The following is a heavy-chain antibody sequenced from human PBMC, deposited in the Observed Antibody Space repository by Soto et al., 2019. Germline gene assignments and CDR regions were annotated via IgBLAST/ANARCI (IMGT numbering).Heavy chain of an antibody. CDR1: GYSFTSYW. V-gene: IGHV5-51*01. CDR3: ARTPGPDVAASLEYYYFPGMDI. J-gene: IGHJ6*02. D-gene: IGHD2-15*01. Sequence: GESLKISCEASGYSFTSYWIGWVRQMPGKGLEWMGIIHPGDSDTKYSPSFQGQVTIPVDKSITTAYLQWSSLKASDTAMYYCARTPGPDVAASLEYYYFPGMDIWGQGTTVTVSS. CDR2: IHPGDSDT.